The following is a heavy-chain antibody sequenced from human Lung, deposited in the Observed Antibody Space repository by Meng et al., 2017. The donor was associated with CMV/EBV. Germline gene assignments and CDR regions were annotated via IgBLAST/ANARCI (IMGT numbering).Heavy chain of an antibody. D-gene: IGHD6-6*01. Sequence: HITWKWSGPTLMNPEQTIKLTCTFSGFSLSTSGVGVGWIRHPPGKARKCLAIIYGDDEKRYSPSLESRLTVTKDTSKNQVVLTMTNMVPVDTATYYCARAAARPSDWFDPWGQGTLVTVSS. J-gene: IGHJ5*02. CDR2: IYGDDEK. CDR3: ARAAARPSDWFDP. V-gene: IGHV2-5*02. CDR1: GFSLSTSGVG.